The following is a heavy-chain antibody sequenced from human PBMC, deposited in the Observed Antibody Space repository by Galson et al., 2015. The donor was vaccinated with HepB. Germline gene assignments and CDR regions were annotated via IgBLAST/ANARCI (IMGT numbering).Heavy chain of an antibody. Sequence: SLRLSCAASGFTFSSYAMHWVRQAPGKGLEYVSAISSNGGSTYYADSVKGRFTISRDNSKNTLYLQMSSLRAEDTAVYYCVRVSGSGSYPEELGYWGQGTLVTVSS. CDR1: GFTFSSYA. J-gene: IGHJ4*02. CDR3: VRVSGSGSYPEELGY. CDR2: ISSNGGST. D-gene: IGHD3-10*01. V-gene: IGHV3-64D*06.